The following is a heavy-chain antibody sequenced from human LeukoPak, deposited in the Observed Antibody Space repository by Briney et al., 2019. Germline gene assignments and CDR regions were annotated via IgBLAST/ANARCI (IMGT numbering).Heavy chain of an antibody. Sequence: GESLKISFKSSGYSFTTYWIAWVRPMPGKGVEWMGIIYPGDSDTRYSPSFQGQVTISADKSISTAYLQWTSLKASDSAMYYCARVLIRGDEIDYWGQGTLVTVSS. V-gene: IGHV5-51*01. CDR3: ARVLIRGDEIDY. D-gene: IGHD2-21*01. J-gene: IGHJ4*02. CDR2: IYPGDSDT. CDR1: GYSFTTYW.